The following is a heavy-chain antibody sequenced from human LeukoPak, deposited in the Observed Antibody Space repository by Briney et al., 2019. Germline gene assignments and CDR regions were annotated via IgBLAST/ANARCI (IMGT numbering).Heavy chain of an antibody. CDR3: ARDNSVRDEAWWFNP. Sequence: GASVKVSCKASGYTFTSYGISWVRQAPGQGLEWMGWISAYNGNTNYAQKLQGRVTMTTDTSTSTAYMELRSLRSEDTAVYYCARDNSVRDEAWWFNPWGQGTLVTVS. J-gene: IGHJ5*02. CDR1: GYTFTSYG. V-gene: IGHV1-18*01. D-gene: IGHD5-24*01. CDR2: ISAYNGNT.